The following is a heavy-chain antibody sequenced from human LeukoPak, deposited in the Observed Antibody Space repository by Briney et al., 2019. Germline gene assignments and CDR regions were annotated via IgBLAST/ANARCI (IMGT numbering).Heavy chain of an antibody. J-gene: IGHJ4*02. CDR3: ARSRGSVFSGYAIDY. CDR2: IYYSGST. V-gene: IGHV4-31*03. Sequence: SQTLSLTCTVSGGSISSGGYYWSWIRQHPGKGLEWIGYIYYSGSTYYNPSLKSRVTISVDTSKNQFSLKLSSVTAADTAVYYCARSRGSVFSGYAIDYWGQGTLVTVSS. D-gene: IGHD3-22*01. CDR1: GGSISSGGYY.